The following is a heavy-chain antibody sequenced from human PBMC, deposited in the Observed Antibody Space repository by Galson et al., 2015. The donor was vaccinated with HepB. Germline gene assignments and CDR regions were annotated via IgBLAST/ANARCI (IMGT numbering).Heavy chain of an antibody. CDR3: ARDLRIVVVPTDYYYGMDV. Sequence: SLRLSCAASGFTFSSYSMNWVRQAPGKGLERVSSITGSSSYIYYADSVKGRFTISRDNTKNSLYLQMNSLRAEDTAVYYCARDLRIVVVPTDYYYGMDVWGLGTTVTVSS. CDR2: ITGSSSYI. V-gene: IGHV3-21*01. J-gene: IGHJ6*02. D-gene: IGHD2-2*01. CDR1: GFTFSSYS.